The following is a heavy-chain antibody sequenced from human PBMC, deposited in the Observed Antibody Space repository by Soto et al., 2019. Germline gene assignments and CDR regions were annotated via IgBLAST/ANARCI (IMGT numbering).Heavy chain of an antibody. V-gene: IGHV1-69*04. CDR1: GGTFSSYT. CDR3: ARDGDYYDSSGLDC. Sequence: SVKVSCKASGGTFSSYTISWVRQAPGQGLEWMGRIIPILGIANYAQKFQGRVTITADKSTSTAYMELSSLRSEDTAVYYCARDGDYYDSSGLDCWGQGTLVTVSS. J-gene: IGHJ4*02. D-gene: IGHD3-22*01. CDR2: IIPILGIA.